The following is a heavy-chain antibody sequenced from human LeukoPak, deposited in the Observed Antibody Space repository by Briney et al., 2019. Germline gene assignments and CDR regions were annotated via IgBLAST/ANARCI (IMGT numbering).Heavy chain of an antibody. V-gene: IGHV4-34*01. J-gene: IGHJ5*02. CDR1: GGSFSGYY. CDR2: INHSGST. Sequence: SETLSLTCAVYGGSFSGYYWSWIRQPPGKGLEWIGEINHSGSTNYNPSLKSRVTISVDTSKNQFSLKLSSVTAADTAVYYCARGHDWFDPWGQGTLVTVSS. CDR3: ARGHDWFDP.